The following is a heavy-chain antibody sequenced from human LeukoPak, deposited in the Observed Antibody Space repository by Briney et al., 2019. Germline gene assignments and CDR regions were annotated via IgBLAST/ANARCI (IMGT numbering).Heavy chain of an antibody. Sequence: PGGSLRLSCAASGFIFSSYAMSWVRQAPGKGLEWVSVISGGGDTTYYADSVKGRFTISRDNSKNTLYLQMNSLRAEDTAVYYCAKDGGLGILWFGELLGYFDYWGQGTLVTVSS. V-gene: IGHV3-23*01. CDR1: GFIFSSYA. CDR2: ISGGGDTT. J-gene: IGHJ4*02. CDR3: AKDGGLGILWFGELLGYFDY. D-gene: IGHD3-10*01.